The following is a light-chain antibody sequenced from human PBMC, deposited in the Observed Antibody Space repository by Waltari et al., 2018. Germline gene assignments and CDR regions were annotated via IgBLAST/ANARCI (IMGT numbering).Light chain of an antibody. V-gene: IGLV2-14*03. Sequence: QSALTQSASVSGSPGQSITISCTGTSSDVGGYNYVSWYQQHPGKAPKLMIYDVSNRPSGVSNRCSGSKSGNTASLTISGLQAEDEADYYCSSSTSTSTLAFGGGTKLTVL. CDR2: DVS. J-gene: IGLJ2*01. CDR1: SSDVGGYNY. CDR3: SSSTSTSTLA.